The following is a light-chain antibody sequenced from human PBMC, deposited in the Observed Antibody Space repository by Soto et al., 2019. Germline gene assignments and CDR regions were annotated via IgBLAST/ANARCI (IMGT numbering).Light chain of an antibody. J-gene: IGKJ5*01. CDR2: GAS. V-gene: IGKV3-20*01. CDR1: QSVSSSY. Sequence: EIVLTQSPGTLSLSPGEIVTLSCRASQSVSSSYLAWYQQKPGQAPRLLIYGASSRATGIPDRFSGSGSGTDFTLTISRLEPEDFAVYYCQQYGSSPSITFGQGTRLEIK. CDR3: QQYGSSPSIT.